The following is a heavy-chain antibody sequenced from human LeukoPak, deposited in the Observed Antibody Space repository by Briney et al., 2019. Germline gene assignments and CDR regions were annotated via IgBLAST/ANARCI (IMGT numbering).Heavy chain of an antibody. J-gene: IGHJ4*02. CDR3: ARIDYESGQWLDTFDY. CDR1: GGTFSSYA. V-gene: IGHV1-69*04. D-gene: IGHD6-19*01. Sequence: SVKVSCKASGGTFSSYAISWVRQAPGRGLAWMGRIIPILGIANYAQKFQGRVTITADKSTSTAYMELSSLGSEDTAVYYCARIDYESGQWLDTFDYWGQGTLVTVSS. CDR2: IIPILGIA.